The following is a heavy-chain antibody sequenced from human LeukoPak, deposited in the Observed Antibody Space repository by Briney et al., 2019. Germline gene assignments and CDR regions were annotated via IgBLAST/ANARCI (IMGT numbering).Heavy chain of an antibody. CDR2: ISGSGGST. J-gene: IGHJ4*02. Sequence: PGASLRLSCAASGFTFSSYAMSWVRQAPGKGLEWVSAISGSGGSTYYADSVKGRFTISRDNSKNTLYLQMNSLRAEDTAVYYCAKDRYHYDSSGYYGDFDYWGQGTLVTVSS. V-gene: IGHV3-23*01. D-gene: IGHD3-22*01. CDR3: AKDRYHYDSSGYYGDFDY. CDR1: GFTFSSYA.